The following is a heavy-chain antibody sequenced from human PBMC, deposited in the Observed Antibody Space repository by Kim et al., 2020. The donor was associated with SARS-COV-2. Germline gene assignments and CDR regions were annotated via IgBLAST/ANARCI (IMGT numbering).Heavy chain of an antibody. CDR3: ARGRSSSRLSWFDP. J-gene: IGHJ5*02. Sequence: AQKFQGRVTMTRNTSISTAYMELSSLRSEDTAVYYCARGRSSSRLSWFDPWGQGTLVTVSS. D-gene: IGHD6-13*01. V-gene: IGHV1-8*01.